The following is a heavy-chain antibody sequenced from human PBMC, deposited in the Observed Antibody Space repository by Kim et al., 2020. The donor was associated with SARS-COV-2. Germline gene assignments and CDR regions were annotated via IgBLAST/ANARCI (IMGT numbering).Heavy chain of an antibody. CDR3: ARDLHGDGYYLPY. J-gene: IGHJ4*02. V-gene: IGHV4-59*01. Sequence: SNPALKSRVTISLDTSKTQFSLHLTSVTAADTAIYYCARDLHGDGYYLPYWGQGALVTASS. D-gene: IGHD2-2*03.